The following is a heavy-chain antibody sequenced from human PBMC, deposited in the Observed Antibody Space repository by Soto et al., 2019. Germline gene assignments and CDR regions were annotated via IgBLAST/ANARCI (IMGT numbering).Heavy chain of an antibody. J-gene: IGHJ4*02. CDR2: IYYSGTT. CDR1: GYSISSSNW. CDR3: ARREIQGPIDS. Sequence: QVQLQESGPGLVKPSDTLSLTCAVSGYSISSSNWWGWILQPPGKGLEWIGYIYYSGTTYYNPSLKSRVTMSVDTSKNQFSLKLTSVTAVDTALYYCARREIQGPIDSWGQGTLVTVSS. V-gene: IGHV4-28*01. D-gene: IGHD1-26*01.